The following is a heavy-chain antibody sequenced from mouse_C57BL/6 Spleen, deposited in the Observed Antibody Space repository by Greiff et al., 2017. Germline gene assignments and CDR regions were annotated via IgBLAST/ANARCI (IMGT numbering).Heavy chain of an antibody. D-gene: IGHD1-1*01. CDR3: ARDYGSSLWYFDV. Sequence: EVKLMESGGGLVKPGGSLKLSCAASGFTFSSYAMSWVRQTPEKRLEWVATISDGGSYTYYPANVKGRFTISRDNAKNNLYLQMSHLKSEDTAMYYCARDYGSSLWYFDVWGTGTTVTVSS. CDR2: ISDGGSYT. CDR1: GFTFSSYA. J-gene: IGHJ1*03. V-gene: IGHV5-4*01.